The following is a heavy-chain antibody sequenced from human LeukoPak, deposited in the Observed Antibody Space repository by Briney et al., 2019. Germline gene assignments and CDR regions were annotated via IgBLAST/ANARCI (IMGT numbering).Heavy chain of an antibody. Sequence: GGSLRLSCAASGFTFNRHWMHWVRQAPGKGLVWVSRINSDGSSTSYADSVKGRFTISRDNAKNTLYLQMNSLRAEDTAVYYCARVGYYHDAFDIWGQGTMVTVSS. J-gene: IGHJ3*02. V-gene: IGHV3-74*01. CDR2: INSDGSST. CDR3: ARVGYYHDAFDI. CDR1: GFTFNRHW. D-gene: IGHD3-22*01.